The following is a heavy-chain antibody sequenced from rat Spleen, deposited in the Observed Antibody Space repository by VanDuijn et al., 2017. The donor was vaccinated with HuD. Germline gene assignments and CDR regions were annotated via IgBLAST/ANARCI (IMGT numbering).Heavy chain of an antibody. V-gene: IGHV3-3*01. CDR2: INSAGST. Sequence: EVQLQESGPGLVKPSQSLSLTCSVTFYYITSSYRWSWVRKFPGNKLEWMGYINSAGSTNYNPSLKSRISITRETSKNQFFLQVNSVTAEDTATYYCARFPIYYYSALFDYWGQGVTVTVSS. J-gene: IGHJ2*01. D-gene: IGHD1-1*01. CDR3: ARFPIYYYSALFDY. CDR1: FYYITSSYR.